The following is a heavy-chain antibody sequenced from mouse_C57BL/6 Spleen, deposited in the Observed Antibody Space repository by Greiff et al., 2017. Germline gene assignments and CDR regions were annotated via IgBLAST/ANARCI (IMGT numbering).Heavy chain of an antibody. J-gene: IGHJ3*01. Sequence: QVQLQQPGAELVMPGASVKLSCTASGYTFTSYWMHWVKQRPGQGLEWIGEIDPSDSYTYYNQKFKGKSTLTVDKSSSTAYMQLSSLTSEDSAVDYCARRDHYGDDERGAAWFAYWGQGTLVTVSA. CDR2: IDPSDSYT. V-gene: IGHV1-69*01. CDR1: GYTFTSYW. CDR3: ARRDHYGDDERGAAWFAY. D-gene: IGHD2-2*01.